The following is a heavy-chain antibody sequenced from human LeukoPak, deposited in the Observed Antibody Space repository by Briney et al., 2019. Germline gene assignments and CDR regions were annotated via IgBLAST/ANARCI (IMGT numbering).Heavy chain of an antibody. J-gene: IGHJ4*02. CDR1: GFTFSDYG. CDR3: AKVGSSGSYCY. CDR2: ISYDGSIK. D-gene: IGHD1-26*01. Sequence: PGRSLRLSCAASGFTFSDYGMHWVRQAPGKGLEWVAVISYDGSIKYYADSVKGRFTISRDNSKNTLYLQMNSLRAEDTAVYYCAKVGSSGSYCYWGQGTLVTVSS. V-gene: IGHV3-30*18.